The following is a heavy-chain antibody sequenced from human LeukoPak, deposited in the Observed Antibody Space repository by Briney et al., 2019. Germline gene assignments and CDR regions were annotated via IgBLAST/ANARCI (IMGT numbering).Heavy chain of an antibody. CDR2: INHSGST. CDR1: GGSFSGYY. D-gene: IGHD3-9*01. V-gene: IGHV4-34*01. CDR3: ARDLRGLRYFDWLA. J-gene: IGHJ5*02. Sequence: SETLSLTCAVYGGSFSGYYWSWIRQPPGKGLEWIGEINHSGSTNYNPSLKSRVTISVDTSKNQFSLKLSSVTAADTAVYYCARDLRGLRYFDWLAWGQGTLVTVSS.